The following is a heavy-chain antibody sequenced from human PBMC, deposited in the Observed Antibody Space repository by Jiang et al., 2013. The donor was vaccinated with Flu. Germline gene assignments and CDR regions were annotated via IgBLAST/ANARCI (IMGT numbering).Heavy chain of an antibody. V-gene: IGHV3-23*04. J-gene: IGHJ4*01. CDR2: ISGSGGRT. CDR1: EFSFSTYD. D-gene: IGHD6-6*01. Sequence: VQLVESGGGLVQPGGSLRLSCAASASEFSFSTYDMNWVRQAPGKGLEWVSGISGSGGRTSYADSVKGRFTISRDNSNNSLSLQMNSLRAEDTALYYCAKRSQAALVLDDWG. CDR3: AKRSQAALVLDD.